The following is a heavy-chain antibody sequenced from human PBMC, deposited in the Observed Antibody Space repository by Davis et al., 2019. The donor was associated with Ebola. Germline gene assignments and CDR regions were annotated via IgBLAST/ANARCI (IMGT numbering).Heavy chain of an antibody. CDR3: AKDPRTTRLGAIFDY. V-gene: IGHV3-48*01. J-gene: IGHJ4*02. D-gene: IGHD1-26*01. Sequence: GESLKISCAASGFTFSSYWMSWVRQAPGKGLEWVSYISSSGSTIYYADSVKGRFTISRDNSKNTLYLQMNSLRAEDTAVYYCAKDPRTTRLGAIFDYWGQGTLVTVSS. CDR2: ISSSGSTI. CDR1: GFTFSSYW.